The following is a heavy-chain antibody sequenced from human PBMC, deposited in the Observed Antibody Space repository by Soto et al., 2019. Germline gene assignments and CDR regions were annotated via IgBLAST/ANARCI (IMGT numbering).Heavy chain of an antibody. V-gene: IGHV1-24*01. J-gene: IGHJ4*02. CDR1: GYTLTELS. D-gene: IGHD6-19*01. Sequence: ASVKVSCKVSGYTLTELSMHWVRQAPGKGLEWMGGFDPEDGETIYAQKFQGRVTMTEDTSTDTAYMELSSLRSEDTAVYYWATDIAVAGTGGCRYWGQGTLVTVS. CDR2: FDPEDGET. CDR3: ATDIAVAGTGGCRY.